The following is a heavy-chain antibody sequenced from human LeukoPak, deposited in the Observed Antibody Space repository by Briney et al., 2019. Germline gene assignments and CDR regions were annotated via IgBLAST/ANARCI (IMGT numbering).Heavy chain of an antibody. J-gene: IGHJ4*02. D-gene: IGHD3-10*01. CDR3: AKGHFGSGAYPDS. CDR1: GFTFDDYA. V-gene: IGHV3-9*01. CDR2: LSWNSAYI. Sequence: GGSLRLSCAASGFTFDDYAMHWVRHAPGKGLEWVSGLSWNSAYIGYADSVKGRFTISRDNAKNSLYLQMNSLRAEDTALYYCAKGHFGSGAYPDSWGQGTLVTVSS.